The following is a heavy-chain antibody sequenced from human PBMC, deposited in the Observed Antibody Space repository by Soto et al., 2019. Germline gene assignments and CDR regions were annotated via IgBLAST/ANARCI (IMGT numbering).Heavy chain of an antibody. CDR1: GGTFGSDA. J-gene: IGHJ5*02. D-gene: IGHD3-22*01. CDR3: ARDRTDSGYYTNWLDP. Sequence: ASVKVSCKASGGTFGSDAITWVRQAPGQGLEWVGRIIPIFGTTNYAQNLQGRVTISADKSTLTSYMELHSLTSDDTALYCCARDRTDSGYYTNWLDPWGQGTQVTVSS. CDR2: IIPIFGTT. V-gene: IGHV1-69*06.